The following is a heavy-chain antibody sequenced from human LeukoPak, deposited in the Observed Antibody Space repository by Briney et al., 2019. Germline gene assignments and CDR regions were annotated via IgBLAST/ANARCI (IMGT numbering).Heavy chain of an antibody. CDR3: ARVNTLIRGIGWFDP. J-gene: IGHJ5*02. Sequence: SETLSLTCNVSGGSISSSSYYWGWIRQPPGKGLELIGNIYYSGTTYYNPSLKSRVTISVDTSKNQFSLKLSSVTAADTAVYYCARVNTLIRGIGWFDPWGQGILVTVSS. CDR1: GGSISSSSYY. V-gene: IGHV4-39*07. D-gene: IGHD3-10*01. CDR2: IYYSGTT.